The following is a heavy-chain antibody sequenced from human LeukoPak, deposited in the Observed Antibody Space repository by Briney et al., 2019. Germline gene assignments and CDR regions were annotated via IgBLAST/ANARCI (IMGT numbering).Heavy chain of an antibody. CDR1: GGSISSYY. D-gene: IGHD1-7*01. CDR2: IYYSGST. V-gene: IGHV4-59*01. J-gene: IGHJ4*02. Sequence: SETLSLTCTVSGGSISSYYWSWIRQPPGKGLEWIGYIYYSGSTNYNPSLKSRVTISVDTSKNQFSLKLSSVTAADTAVYYCARGGAGTTGYWGQGTLVTVSS. CDR3: ARGGAGTTGY.